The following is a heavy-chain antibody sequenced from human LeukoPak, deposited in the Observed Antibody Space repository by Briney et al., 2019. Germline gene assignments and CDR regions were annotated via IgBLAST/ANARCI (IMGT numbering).Heavy chain of an antibody. V-gene: IGHV3-33*03. Sequence: GGSLRLSCAASGFTFSSYEMNWVRQAPDKGLEWVAVIWFDGSNKYYADSVKGRFSISRDNFKNTLSLQMNCLRADDTAVYYCAKSEFDYYDSSGPPDSWGQGTLVTVSS. CDR2: IWFDGSNK. J-gene: IGHJ5*01. CDR3: AKSEFDYYDSSGPPDS. D-gene: IGHD3-22*01. CDR1: GFTFSSYE.